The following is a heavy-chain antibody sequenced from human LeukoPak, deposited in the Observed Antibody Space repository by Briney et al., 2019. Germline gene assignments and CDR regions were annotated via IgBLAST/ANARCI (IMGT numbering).Heavy chain of an antibody. CDR1: GFTFSAYY. D-gene: IGHD5-18*01. V-gene: IGHV3-74*01. CDR3: ARAPMSGYTYTMGS. Sequence: GGSLRLSCAASGFTFSAYYIPWVRQAPGKGLVWVSRVSSDGSSTNYADSVKGRFTISRDNAKNTLYLQMDSLRVEDTAVYYCARAPMSGYTYTMGSWGQGTLVTVSS. CDR2: VSSDGSST. J-gene: IGHJ5*02.